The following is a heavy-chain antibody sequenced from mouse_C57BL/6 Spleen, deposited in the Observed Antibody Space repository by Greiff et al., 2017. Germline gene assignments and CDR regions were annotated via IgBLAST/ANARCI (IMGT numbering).Heavy chain of an antibody. CDR1: GYAFTNYL. J-gene: IGHJ3*01. V-gene: IGHV1-54*01. CDR3: AREGYDPAWFAY. CDR2: INPGSGGT. Sequence: VQLQQSGAELVRPGTSVKVSCKASGYAFTNYLIEWVKQRPGQGLEWIGVINPGSGGTTYNEKFKGKATLPADKSSSTAYMQLISLTSEDSAVYFCAREGYDPAWFAYWGQGTLVTVSA. D-gene: IGHD2-3*01.